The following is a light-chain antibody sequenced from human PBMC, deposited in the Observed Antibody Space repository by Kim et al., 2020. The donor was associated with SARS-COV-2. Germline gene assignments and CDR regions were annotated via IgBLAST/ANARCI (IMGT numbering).Light chain of an antibody. CDR3: QQSYNSTWT. CDR1: QTINNY. J-gene: IGKJ1*01. Sequence: ASVGDSVTITCRAGQTINNYLNWYQQKPGKAPKLLIFGAFSLQSGVPSRFSGSGSGTDFILSISSLQPEDFATYYCQQSYNSTWTFGQGTKVDIK. CDR2: GAF. V-gene: IGKV1-39*01.